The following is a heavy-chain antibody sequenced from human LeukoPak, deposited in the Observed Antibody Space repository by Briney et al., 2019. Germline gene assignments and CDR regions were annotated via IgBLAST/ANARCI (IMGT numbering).Heavy chain of an antibody. CDR1: GGTFNSYA. D-gene: IGHD3-16*02. CDR3: ARDQGGSYRYELFDY. J-gene: IGHJ4*02. CDR2: IIPIFGTA. V-gene: IGHV1-69*05. Sequence: ASVKVSCKASGGTFNSYAISWVRQAPGQGLEWMGGIIPIFGTANYAQKFQGRVTITTGESTSTAYRELSSRRSEDTAVYYCARDQGGSYRYELFDYWGQGTLVTVSS.